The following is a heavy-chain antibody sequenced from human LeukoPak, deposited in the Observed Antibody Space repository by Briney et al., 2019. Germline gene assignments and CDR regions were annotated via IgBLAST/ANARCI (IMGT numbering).Heavy chain of an antibody. V-gene: IGHV4-39*07. Sequence: SETLSLTCTVSGGSIRSSYYYWGWIRQPPGKGLEWIGSIYDSGSTNYNPSLKSRVTISVDKSKNQFSLKLSSVTAADTAVYYCAGTYYYDSSGYYGYYFDYWGQGTLVTVSS. D-gene: IGHD3-22*01. CDR2: IYDSGST. CDR3: AGTYYYDSSGYYGYYFDY. CDR1: GGSIRSSYYY. J-gene: IGHJ4*02.